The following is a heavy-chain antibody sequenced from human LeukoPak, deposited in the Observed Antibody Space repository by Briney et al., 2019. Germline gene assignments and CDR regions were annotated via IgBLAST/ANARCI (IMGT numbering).Heavy chain of an antibody. Sequence: GGSLRLSCAASGFTFSSYGMHWVRQAPGKGLEWVSSISSSSSYIYYADSVKGRFTISRDNAKNSLYLQMNSLRAEDTAVYYCARDYEYSSGWPYDYWGQGTLVTVSS. CDR3: ARDYEYSSGWPYDY. CDR1: GFTFSSYG. V-gene: IGHV3-21*01. J-gene: IGHJ4*02. CDR2: ISSSSSYI. D-gene: IGHD6-19*01.